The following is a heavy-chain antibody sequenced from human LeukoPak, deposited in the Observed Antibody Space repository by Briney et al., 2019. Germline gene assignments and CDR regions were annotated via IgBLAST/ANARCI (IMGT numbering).Heavy chain of an antibody. D-gene: IGHD6-13*01. CDR1: GYSFTSYC. CDR3: ARRYSTSRHYYFDY. CDR2: ICPGDSNT. Sequence: GESLKISCKGSGYSFTSYCIGWVRQMPGKGLEWMGIICPGDSNTRYSPSFQGQVTISADKSITTAYLQWSSLKASDTAMYYRARRYSTSRHYYFDYWGQGTLVTVSS. J-gene: IGHJ4*02. V-gene: IGHV5-51*01.